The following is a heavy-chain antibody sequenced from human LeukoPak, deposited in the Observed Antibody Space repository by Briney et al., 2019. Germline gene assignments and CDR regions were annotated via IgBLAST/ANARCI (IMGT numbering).Heavy chain of an antibody. CDR3: ARDCGVWGLGSWYGSGWFDP. CDR1: GGSVSSGSYY. D-gene: IGHD6-13*01. J-gene: IGHJ5*02. CDR2: IYYSGST. V-gene: IGHV4-61*01. Sequence: PSETLSLTCTVSGGSVSSGSYYWSWIRQPPGKGLEWIGYIYYSGSTNYNPSLKSRVTISVDTSKNQFSLKLSSVTAADTAVYYCARDCGVWGLGSWYGSGWFDPWGQGTLVTVSS.